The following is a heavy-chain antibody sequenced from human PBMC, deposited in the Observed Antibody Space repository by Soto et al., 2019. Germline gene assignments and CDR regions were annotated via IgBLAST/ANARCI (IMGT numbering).Heavy chain of an antibody. CDR1: GGSLSNFG. CDR2: ILAGFGTA. J-gene: IGHJ6*02. V-gene: IGHV1-69*12. CDR3: ARGDATKIVVTTYYGMDV. D-gene: IGHD4-17*01. Sequence: QVQLVQSGAEVKKPGSSVKVSCKASGGSLSNFGISWVRQAPGQGLEWMGGILAGFGTANYAQKFQGRVTISADESTSIVYMNVTSLRSEATAVYYCARGDATKIVVTTYYGMDVWGQGTTVTVSS.